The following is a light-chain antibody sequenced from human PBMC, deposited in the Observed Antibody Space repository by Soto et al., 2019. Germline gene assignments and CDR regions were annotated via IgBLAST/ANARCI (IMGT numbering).Light chain of an antibody. CDR1: HSVSSTY. CDR3: QQYNNWPPPWT. V-gene: IGKV3-15*01. J-gene: IGKJ1*01. CDR2: GAS. Sequence: MALTQSPGTLSLSPEERATLSCIASHSVSSTYLAWYQQKPGQSPRLLVYGASTRATGIPARFSGSGSGTQFTLTISSLQSQDFAVYYCQQYNNWPPPWTFGQGTKVDIK.